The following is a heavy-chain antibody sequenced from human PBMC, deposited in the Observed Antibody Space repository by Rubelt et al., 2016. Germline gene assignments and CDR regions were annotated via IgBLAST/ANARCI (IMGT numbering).Heavy chain of an antibody. V-gene: IGHV3-23*01. D-gene: IGHD2-15*01. CDR2: ISGSGGST. J-gene: IGHJ4*02. CDR3: AKGPPSRYCSGGSCYSGY. Sequence: GKGLEWVSAISGSGGSTYYADSVKGRFTISRDNAKNSLYLQMNSLRAEDTAVYYCAKGPPSRYCSGGSCYSGYWGQGTLVTVSS.